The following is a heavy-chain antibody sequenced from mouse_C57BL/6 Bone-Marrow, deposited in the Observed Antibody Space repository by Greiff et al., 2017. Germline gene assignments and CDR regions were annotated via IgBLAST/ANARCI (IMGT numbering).Heavy chain of an antibody. CDR2: IYPSDSET. J-gene: IGHJ4*01. Sequence: QVQLQQPGAELVRPGSSVKLSCKASGYTFTSYWMDWVKQRPGQGLEWIGNIYPSDSETHYNQKFKDKATLTVDNSSSTAYMHLSSLTSEYSAVYYCARWGFLYYSNSLYAMDYWGQGTSVTVSS. D-gene: IGHD2-5*01. CDR3: ARWGFLYYSNSLYAMDY. V-gene: IGHV1-61*01. CDR1: GYTFTSYW.